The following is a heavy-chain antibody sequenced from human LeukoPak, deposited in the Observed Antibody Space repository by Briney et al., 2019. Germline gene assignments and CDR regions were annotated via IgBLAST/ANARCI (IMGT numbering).Heavy chain of an antibody. CDR3: AREDVVVFAFDL. J-gene: IGHJ3*01. Sequence: SETLSLICSVSGVSITDYYWNWIRQPAGKGLEWIGRVSASGTANYNPSLKSRVTLSVGTAQNQSSLKLTSVTGADTAVYYCAREDVVVFAFDLWGQGTKVTVSS. V-gene: IGHV4-4*07. D-gene: IGHD3-22*01. CDR1: GVSITDYY. CDR2: VSASGTA.